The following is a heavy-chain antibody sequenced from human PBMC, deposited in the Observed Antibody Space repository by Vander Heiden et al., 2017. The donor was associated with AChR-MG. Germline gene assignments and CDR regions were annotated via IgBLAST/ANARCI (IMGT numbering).Heavy chain of an antibody. D-gene: IGHD3-3*01. CDR2: ISGSGGST. V-gene: IGHV3-23*01. J-gene: IGHJ4*02. CDR3: ATDIHDSLPTAFDY. CDR1: GFIFRSYA. Sequence: EVQLLESGGDLVQPGGSLRLSCAASGFIFRSYAMSWVRQAPGKGLEWVSGISGSGGSTYNADSVKGRFTISRDNSKNTLYLQMNSLRAEDTALYYCATDIHDSLPTAFDYWGQGTLVTVSS.